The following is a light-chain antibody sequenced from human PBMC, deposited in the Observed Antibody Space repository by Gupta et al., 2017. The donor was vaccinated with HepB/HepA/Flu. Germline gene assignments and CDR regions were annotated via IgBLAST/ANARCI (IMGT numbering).Light chain of an antibody. CDR3: SSYTSSSTLEV. J-gene: IGLJ1*01. V-gene: IGLV2-14*03. CDR2: DVS. Sequence: QSALTQPASVSGSPGQSITISCPGTSSDVGGYNDVSWYQQHPGKAPKLMIYDVSNRPSGVSNRFSGSKSGNTASLTISGLQAEDESDYYCSSYTSSSTLEVFGTGTKVTVL. CDR1: SSDVGGYND.